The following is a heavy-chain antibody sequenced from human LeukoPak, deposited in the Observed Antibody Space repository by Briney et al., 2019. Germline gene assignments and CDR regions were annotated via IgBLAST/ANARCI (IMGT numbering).Heavy chain of an antibody. V-gene: IGHV3-30*18. CDR3: AKDQDSSGWYVDYYYYYGMDV. CDR2: ISYDGSNK. Sequence: GRSLRLSCAASGFKFSSYGMHWVRQDPGKGLEWVAVISYDGSNKYYADSVKGRFTISRDNSKNTLYLQMNSLRAEDTAVYYCAKDQDSSGWYVDYYYYYGMDVWGQGTTVTVSS. CDR1: GFKFSSYG. D-gene: IGHD6-19*01. J-gene: IGHJ6*02.